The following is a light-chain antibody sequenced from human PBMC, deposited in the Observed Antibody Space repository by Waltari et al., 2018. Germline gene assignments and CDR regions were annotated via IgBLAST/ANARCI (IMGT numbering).Light chain of an antibody. CDR2: DAS. CDR1: QSVGTY. CDR3: QQRSNWTPHT. J-gene: IGKJ2*01. V-gene: IGKV3-11*01. Sequence: EIVLTQSPPTLSLSLGETATLSCRASQSVGTYLAWYQQKPGQAPRLLIYDASNRATGIPARFRGSGSGTDFTLTISSLEAEDFAVYYCQQRSNWTPHTFGQGARLEIK.